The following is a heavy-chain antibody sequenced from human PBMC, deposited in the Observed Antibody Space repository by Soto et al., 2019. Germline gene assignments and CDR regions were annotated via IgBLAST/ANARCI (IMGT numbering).Heavy chain of an antibody. J-gene: IGHJ4*02. CDR1: GESISSGGYY. CDR3: ARASSSSSAADY. Sequence: QVQLQESGPGLVKASQTLSLICSVSGESISSGGYYWSWIRHHPGKGLEWIGYIYDSESAYYNPSLKSRVTIAMDTSKNHFAMKLSSVTAADTAVYCARASSSSSAADYWGQGTLITVSS. V-gene: IGHV4-31*03. D-gene: IGHD6-6*01. CDR2: IYDSESA.